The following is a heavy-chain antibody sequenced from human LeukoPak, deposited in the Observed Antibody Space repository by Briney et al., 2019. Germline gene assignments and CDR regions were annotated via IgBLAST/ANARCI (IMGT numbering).Heavy chain of an antibody. CDR3: ASQLDSGSYGFDY. CDR1: GGSISSSNW. D-gene: IGHD3-10*01. V-gene: IGHV4-4*02. Sequence: SGTLSLTCAVSGGSISSSNWWSWVRQPPGKGLEWIGEIYHSGSTNYNPSLKSRVTISVDKSKNQFSLKLSSVTAADTVVYYCASQLDSGSYGFDYWGQGTLVTVSS. J-gene: IGHJ4*02. CDR2: IYHSGST.